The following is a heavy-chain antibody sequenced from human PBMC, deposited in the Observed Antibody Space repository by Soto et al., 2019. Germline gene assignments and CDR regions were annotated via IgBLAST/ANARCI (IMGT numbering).Heavy chain of an antibody. CDR1: GYTFTSYD. J-gene: IGHJ6*02. CDR3: ARDAHTIPVAGDYYYGMDV. Sequence: ASVKVSCKASGYTFTSYDINWVRQATGQGLEWMGCMNPNSGNTTYVQKFQGRVTMTRDTSTSTVYMELSSLRSEDTAVYYCARDAHTIPVAGDYYYGMDVWGQGTTVTVSS. V-gene: IGHV1-8*01. D-gene: IGHD6-19*01. CDR2: MNPNSGNT.